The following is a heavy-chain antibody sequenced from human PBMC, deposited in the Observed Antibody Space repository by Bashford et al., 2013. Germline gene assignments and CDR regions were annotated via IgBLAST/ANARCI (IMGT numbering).Heavy chain of an antibody. D-gene: IGHD6-25*01. CDR2: INPNSGGT. Sequence: SVKVSCKASGYSFTGYYMHWVRQAPGQGLEWMGWINPNSGGTNYAQKFQGRVSMTRDTSFSTAYMELSSLMSDDTAVYYCAKGGSGWHDAFDIWGQGTMVTVSS. CDR3: AKGGSGWHDAFDI. J-gene: IGHJ3*02. V-gene: IGHV1-2*02. CDR1: GYSFTGYY.